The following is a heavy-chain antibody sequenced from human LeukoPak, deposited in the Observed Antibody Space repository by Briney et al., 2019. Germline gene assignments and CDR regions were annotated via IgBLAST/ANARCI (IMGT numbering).Heavy chain of an antibody. Sequence: SETLSLTCAVYGGSFSGYYWSWIRQPPGKGLEWIGEINHSGSTNYNPSLKSRVTISVGTSKNQFSLKLSSVTAADTAVYYCARGLMDGDYPYWGQGTLVTVSS. J-gene: IGHJ4*02. D-gene: IGHD4-17*01. V-gene: IGHV4-34*01. CDR2: INHSGST. CDR1: GGSFSGYY. CDR3: ARGLMDGDYPY.